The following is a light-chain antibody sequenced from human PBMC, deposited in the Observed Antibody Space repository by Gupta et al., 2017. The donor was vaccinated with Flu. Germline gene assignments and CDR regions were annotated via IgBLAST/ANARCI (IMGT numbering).Light chain of an antibody. CDR3: MQSRERHT. V-gene: IGKV2D-29*02. Sequence: SVTPGQPASVTCKSSQRLLQSDGKTYLYWYVQKPGQSPQLLIYEISNRFSGVPDRFSGSGSGTHFTLKSSLVEAEDVGVYYCMQSRERHTFGQGTKLEIK. CDR2: EIS. J-gene: IGKJ2*01. CDR1: QRLLQSDGKTY.